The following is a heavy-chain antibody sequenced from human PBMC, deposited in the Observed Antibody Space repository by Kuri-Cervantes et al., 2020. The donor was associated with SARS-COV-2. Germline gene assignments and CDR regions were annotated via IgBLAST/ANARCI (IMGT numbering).Heavy chain of an antibody. CDR1: GYTFSGGYY. J-gene: IGHJ6*02. V-gene: IGHV1-2*04. CDR3: ARGMVRGVTQYYYYGMDV. CDR2: INPNSGGT. Sequence: ASVKVSCKASGYTFSGGYYMYWVRQAPGQGLEWMGWINPNSGGTNYAQKFQGWVTMTRDTSISTAYMELSRLRSGDTAVYYCARGMVRGVTQYYYYGMDVWGQGTTVTVSS. D-gene: IGHD3-10*01.